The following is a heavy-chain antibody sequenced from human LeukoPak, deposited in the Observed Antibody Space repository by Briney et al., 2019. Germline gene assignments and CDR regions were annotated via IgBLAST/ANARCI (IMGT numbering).Heavy chain of an antibody. Sequence: SQTLSLTCAVSGGSISSGGYSWSWIRQPPGTGLEWIGYIYHSGSTYYNPSLKSRVTISVDRSKNQFSLKLSSVTAADTAVYYCARDRHGPTTAHHSWFDPWGQGTLVTVSS. J-gene: IGHJ5*02. CDR1: GGSISSGGYS. D-gene: IGHD4-17*01. V-gene: IGHV4-30-2*01. CDR2: IYHSGST. CDR3: ARDRHGPTTAHHSWFDP.